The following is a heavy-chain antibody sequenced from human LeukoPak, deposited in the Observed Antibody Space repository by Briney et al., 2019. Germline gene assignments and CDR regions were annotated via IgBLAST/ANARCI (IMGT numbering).Heavy chain of an antibody. CDR2: INSDGSST. J-gene: IGHJ6*02. CDR1: GFTFSSYW. CDR3: ARADAAMVDGMDV. V-gene: IGHV3-74*01. D-gene: IGHD5-18*01. Sequence: GGSLRLSCAASGFTFSSYWMHWVRQAPGKGLVWVSRINSDGSSTSYADSVKGRFTISRDNAKNTLYLQMNSLRAEDTAVHYCARADAAMVDGMDVWGQGTTVTVSS.